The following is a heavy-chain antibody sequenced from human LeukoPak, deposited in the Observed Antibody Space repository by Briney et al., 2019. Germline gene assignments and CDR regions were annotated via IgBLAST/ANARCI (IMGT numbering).Heavy chain of an antibody. CDR1: GYTFTSYG. V-gene: IGHV1-2*02. CDR2: INPNSGGT. J-gene: IGHJ5*02. D-gene: IGHD3-3*01. CDR3: ARDCYDFWSGYRWFDP. Sequence: GASVKVSCKASGYTFTSYGISWVRQAPGQGLEWMGWINPNSGGTNYAQKFQGRVTMTRDTSISTAYMELSRLRSDDTAVYYCARDCYDFWSGYRWFDPWGQGTLVTVSS.